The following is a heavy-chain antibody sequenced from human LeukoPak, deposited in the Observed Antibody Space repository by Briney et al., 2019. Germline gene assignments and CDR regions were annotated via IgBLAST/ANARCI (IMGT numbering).Heavy chain of an antibody. V-gene: IGHV3-30*18. D-gene: IGHD6-13*01. CDR1: GFNFSTYG. J-gene: IGHJ4*02. CDR3: AKDHVTSSSWFPDY. Sequence: GGSLILSCAASGFNFSTYGMHWVRQAPGKGLEWVAVISYDGINKYYADSVKGRFTISRDNSKNMLYLQMSSLRAEDTAVYYCAKDHVTSSSWFPDYWGQGTLVTVSS. CDR2: ISYDGINK.